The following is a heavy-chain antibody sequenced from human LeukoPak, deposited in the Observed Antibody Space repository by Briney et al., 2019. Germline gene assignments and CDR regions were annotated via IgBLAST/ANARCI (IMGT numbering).Heavy chain of an antibody. J-gene: IGHJ5*02. V-gene: IGHV4-34*12. CDR2: IIYSGNT. CDR3: VRHFHGSGYVVDL. CDR1: GFTFTTYG. Sequence: PGGSLRLSCAASGFTFTTYGMNWVRQPPGRGLEWIGGIIYSGNTKYNPSLKSRVTISVDTTKNQFSLKLTSVTAADTAVFFCVRHFHGSGYVVDLWGQGTLVTVSS. D-gene: IGHD6-13*01.